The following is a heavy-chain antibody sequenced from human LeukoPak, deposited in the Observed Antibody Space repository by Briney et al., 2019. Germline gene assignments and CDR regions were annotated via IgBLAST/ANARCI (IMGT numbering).Heavy chain of an antibody. Sequence: GESLRISCKGSGYSFTSYWISWVRQMPGKGLEWMGRIDPSDSYTNYSPSFQGHVTISADKSISTAYLQWSNLKASDTAMYYCARPQTDILTGYYNGAFDIWGQGTMVTVSS. V-gene: IGHV5-10-1*01. CDR1: GYSFTSYW. J-gene: IGHJ3*02. D-gene: IGHD3-9*01. CDR3: ARPQTDILTGYYNGAFDI. CDR2: IDPSDSYT.